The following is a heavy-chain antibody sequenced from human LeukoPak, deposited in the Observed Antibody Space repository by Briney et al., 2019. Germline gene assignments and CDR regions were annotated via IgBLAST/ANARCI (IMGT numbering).Heavy chain of an antibody. D-gene: IGHD3-22*01. CDR3: ARTKYYYDSSGRTIMLDY. V-gene: IGHV4-59*08. J-gene: IGHJ4*02. Sequence: SETLSLTCTVSGGSISSYYWSWIRQPPGKGLEWIGYIYYSGSTYYNPSLKSRVTISVDTSKNQFSLKLSSVTAADTAVYYCARTKYYYDSSGRTIMLDYWGQGTLVTVSS. CDR2: IYYSGST. CDR1: GGSISSYY.